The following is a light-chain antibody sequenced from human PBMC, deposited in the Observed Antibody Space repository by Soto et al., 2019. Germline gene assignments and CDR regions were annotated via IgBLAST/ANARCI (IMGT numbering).Light chain of an antibody. CDR2: DVS. J-gene: IGKJ5*01. V-gene: IGKV3-11*01. CDR1: QSVSSY. CDR3: QQRSTWPT. Sequence: EIVFTQSPATLSLSPGERATLSCRASQSVSSYLAWYQQKPGRAPRLLIYDVSNTATGTPARFSGSGSGTDFTLTISSLEPEDFAVYYCQQRSTWPTFGQGTRLEIK.